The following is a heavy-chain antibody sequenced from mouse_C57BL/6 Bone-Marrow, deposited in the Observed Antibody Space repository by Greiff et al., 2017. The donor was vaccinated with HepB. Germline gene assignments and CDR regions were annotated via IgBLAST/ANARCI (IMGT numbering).Heavy chain of an antibody. Sequence: VQLQQPGAELVKPGASVKLSCKASGYTFTSYWMHWVKQRPGQGLEWIGMIHPNSGSTNYNEKFKSKATLTVDKSSSTAYMQLSSLTSEDSAVYYCARRGLITTVVYFDYWGQGTTLTVSS. V-gene: IGHV1-64*01. CDR3: ARRGLITTVVYFDY. J-gene: IGHJ2*01. CDR2: IHPNSGST. D-gene: IGHD1-1*01. CDR1: GYTFTSYW.